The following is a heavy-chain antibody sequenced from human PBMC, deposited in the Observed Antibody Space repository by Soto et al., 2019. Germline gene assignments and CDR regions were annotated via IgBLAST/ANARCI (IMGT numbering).Heavy chain of an antibody. CDR1: GGSISGHY. CDR3: ARVGRSGWSPDY. CDR2: IFYSGST. D-gene: IGHD6-19*01. Sequence: KTXETLSLTCSVSGGSISGHYWTWIRQSPGKGLEWIGYIFYSGSTNYNPSLKSRVTISVDTSKNQFSLKMSSVTAADTAVYYCARVGRSGWSPDYWGRGTLVTVSS. J-gene: IGHJ4*02. V-gene: IGHV4-59*11.